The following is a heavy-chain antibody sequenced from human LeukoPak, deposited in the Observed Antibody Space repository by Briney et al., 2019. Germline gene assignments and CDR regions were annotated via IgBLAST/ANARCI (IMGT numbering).Heavy chain of an antibody. J-gene: IGHJ4*02. CDR2: IRSKANSYAT. CDR3: TRTMTTVADY. D-gene: IGHD4-11*01. Sequence: GGSLRLSCAASGFTFSGSAMHWVRQASGKGLEWVGRIRSKANSYATAYAASVKGRFTISRDDSKNTAYLQMNSLKTEDTAVYYCTRTMTTVADYWGQGTLVTVSS. CDR1: GFTFSGSA. V-gene: IGHV3-73*01.